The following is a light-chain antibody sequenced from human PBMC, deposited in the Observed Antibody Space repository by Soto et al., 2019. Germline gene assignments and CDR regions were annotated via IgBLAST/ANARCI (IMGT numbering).Light chain of an antibody. CDR3: QQYGSLPLT. CDR1: QSFGGSS. CDR2: DTS. V-gene: IGKV3-20*01. Sequence: ETVLTQSPGTLSLSAGERATVSCRASQSFGGSSLAWYQQRPGQAPRLLIYDTSKRATGIPDRFSGSGSGTDFTLTISRLEPEDFALYYCQQYGSLPLTFGGGTKVDI. J-gene: IGKJ4*01.